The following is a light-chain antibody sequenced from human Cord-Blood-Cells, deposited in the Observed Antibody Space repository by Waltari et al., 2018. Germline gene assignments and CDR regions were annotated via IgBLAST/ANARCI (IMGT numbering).Light chain of an antibody. CDR2: GAS. CDR3: QQYNNWPLIT. Sequence: IVLTQIQATVPVSPGGRTTSYCRASQSVSSNLAWYQQKPGQAPRLLIYGASPRATGSPARVSGSGSETEFTLTISSLQSEDFAVYYCQQYNNWPLITFGQGTRLEIK. V-gene: IGKV3-15*01. CDR1: QSVSSN. J-gene: IGKJ5*01.